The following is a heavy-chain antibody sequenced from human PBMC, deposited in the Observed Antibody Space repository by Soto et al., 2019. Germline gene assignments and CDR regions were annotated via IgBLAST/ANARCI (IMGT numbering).Heavy chain of an antibody. CDR2: ITGSASST. CDR3: AKDEYYFGSESYFNGLNYFDY. D-gene: IGHD3-10*01. Sequence: EVQLLESGGGLVQPGGSLRLSCAASGFTFSNYAMSWVRQAPGKGLEWVSTITGSASSTYYADSVKGRFTVSRDNSKNTLYLQMNSLRAADTAVYYCAKDEYYFGSESYFNGLNYFDYWGQGTLVTVSS. J-gene: IGHJ4*02. V-gene: IGHV3-23*01. CDR1: GFTFSNYA.